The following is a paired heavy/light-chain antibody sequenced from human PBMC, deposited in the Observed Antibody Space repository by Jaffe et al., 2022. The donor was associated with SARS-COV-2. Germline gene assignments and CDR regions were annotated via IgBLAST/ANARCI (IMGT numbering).Light chain of an antibody. CDR2: GNS. CDR3: QSYDSSLSAWV. J-gene: IGLJ3*02. V-gene: IGLV1-40*01. CDR1: SSNIGAGYD. Sequence: QSVLTQPPSVSGAPGQRVTISCTGSSSNIGAGYDVHWYQQFPGTAPKLLIYGNSNRPPGVPDRFSGSKSGTSASLAISGLQAEDEADYTCQSYDSSLSAWVFGGGTKLTVL.
Heavy chain of an antibody. J-gene: IGHJ4*02. CDR3: AKTYSKFYTSSSLFAS. Sequence: EVQLLESGGGLVQPGGSLRLSCAASGFTFSSYAMSWVRQAPGKGLEWVSGISGSSDSTYYADSVKGRFTISRDNSKNTLFLQMNSLRAEDTAVYFCAKTYSKFYTSSSLFASWGQGTLVTVSS. V-gene: IGHV3-23*01. D-gene: IGHD6-6*01. CDR2: ISGSSDST. CDR1: GFTFSSYA.